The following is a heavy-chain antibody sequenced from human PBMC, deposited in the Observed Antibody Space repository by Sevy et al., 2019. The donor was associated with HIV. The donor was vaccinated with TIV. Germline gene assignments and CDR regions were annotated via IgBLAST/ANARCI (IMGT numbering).Heavy chain of an antibody. CDR2: INPNNGDT. V-gene: IGHV1-2*02. Sequence: ASVKVSCKASAHRFTDYSMYWMRQAPGQGLEWMGWINPNNGDTKYAQTFQGRVTLTRDTSMSTAYMELSRLTSDDTAVYYCARSRAKYHDSYGYDWLVPWGQGTLVTVSS. CDR3: ARSRAKYHDSYGYDWLVP. J-gene: IGHJ5*02. CDR1: AHRFTDYS. D-gene: IGHD3-22*01.